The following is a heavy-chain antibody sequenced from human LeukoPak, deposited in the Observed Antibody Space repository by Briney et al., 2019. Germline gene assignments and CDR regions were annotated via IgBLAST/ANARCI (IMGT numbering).Heavy chain of an antibody. Sequence: PGGSLRLSCAASGFTFSSYGMHWVRQAPGKGLEWVAVIWYDGSNKYYADCVKGRFTISRDNSKNTLYLQMNSLRAEDTAVYYCAKEGDCSSTSCYTFGAHDAFDIWGQGTMVTVSS. CDR2: IWYDGSNK. V-gene: IGHV3-33*06. CDR3: AKEGDCSSTSCYTFGAHDAFDI. D-gene: IGHD2-2*02. CDR1: GFTFSSYG. J-gene: IGHJ3*02.